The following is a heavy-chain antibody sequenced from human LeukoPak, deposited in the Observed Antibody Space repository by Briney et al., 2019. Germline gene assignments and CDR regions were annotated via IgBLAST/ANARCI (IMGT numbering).Heavy chain of an antibody. V-gene: IGHV3-30*04. Sequence: GRSLRLSSAASGFTFSSHAMHWVRQAPGKGLEWVAVISYDGSNKYYADSVKGPFTISRDNSKNTLYLQMNSLRAEDTAVYYCASYGERTFDYWGQGTLVTVSS. J-gene: IGHJ4*02. CDR2: ISYDGSNK. CDR3: ASYGERTFDY. CDR1: GFTFSSHA. D-gene: IGHD4-17*01.